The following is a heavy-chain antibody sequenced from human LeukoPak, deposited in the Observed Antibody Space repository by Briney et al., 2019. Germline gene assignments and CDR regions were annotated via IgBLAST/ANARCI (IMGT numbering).Heavy chain of an antibody. CDR2: IYYSGST. Sequence: SETLSLTCTVSGGSISSYYWSWIRQPPGKGLEWIGYIYYSGSTTYNPSLKSRVTISVDTSKTQFSLKLSSVTAADTAVYYCARLVEDALVNWFDPWGQGTLVTVSS. CDR1: GGSISSYY. V-gene: IGHV4-59*08. J-gene: IGHJ5*02. CDR3: ARLVEDALVNWFDP. D-gene: IGHD3-9*01.